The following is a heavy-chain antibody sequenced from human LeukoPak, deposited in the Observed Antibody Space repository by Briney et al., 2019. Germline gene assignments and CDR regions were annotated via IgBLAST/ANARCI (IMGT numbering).Heavy chain of an antibody. V-gene: IGHV3-21*01. CDR1: GFTFSSYS. D-gene: IGHD6-13*01. Sequence: GGSLRLSCAASGFTFSSYSMNWVRQAPGKGLDWVSSISSSSSYIYYADSVKGRFTIYRDNAKNSLYLQMNSLRAEDTAVYYCARDYSSSWYRRNWFDPWGQGTLVTVSS. J-gene: IGHJ5*02. CDR2: ISSSSSYI. CDR3: ARDYSSSWYRRNWFDP.